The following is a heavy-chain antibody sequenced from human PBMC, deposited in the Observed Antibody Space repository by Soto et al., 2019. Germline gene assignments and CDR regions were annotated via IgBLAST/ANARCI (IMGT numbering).Heavy chain of an antibody. CDR2: INPNSGGT. CDR3: ARAPVLRFLYGMDV. CDR1: GYTFTGYY. D-gene: IGHD3-3*01. Sequence: ASVKVSCKASGYTFTGYYMHWVRQAPGQGLEWMGWINPNSGGTNYAQKFQGRVTMTRDTSISTAYMELSRLRSDDTAVYYCARAPVLRFLYGMDVWGQGTTVTVSS. J-gene: IGHJ6*02. V-gene: IGHV1-2*02.